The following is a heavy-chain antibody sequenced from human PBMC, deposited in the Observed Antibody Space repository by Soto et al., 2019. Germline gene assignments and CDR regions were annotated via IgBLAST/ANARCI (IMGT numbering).Heavy chain of an antibody. J-gene: IGHJ4*02. V-gene: IGHV3-23*01. Sequence: PGGSLRLSCAASGFTFIRHAMDWVRQAPVKGLEWVSGISPSGESTHYADSAKGRFTISRDNSKNTLYLQMNSLRAEDTAVYYCAKVRGTYYYDSSGYPFDYWGQGTLVTVSS. CDR3: AKVRGTYYYDSSGYPFDY. CDR1: GFTFIRHA. D-gene: IGHD3-22*01. CDR2: ISPSGEST.